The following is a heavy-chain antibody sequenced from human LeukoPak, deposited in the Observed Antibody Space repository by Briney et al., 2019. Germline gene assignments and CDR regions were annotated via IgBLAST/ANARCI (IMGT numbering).Heavy chain of an antibody. CDR1: GDSISSSDYY. CDR2: ISSSGST. CDR3: ARGGWNKFDY. V-gene: IGHV4-61*02. J-gene: IGHJ4*02. D-gene: IGHD3-22*01. Sequence: SETLSLTCTVSGDSISSSDYYWSWIRQPAGKGLEWIGRISSSGSTNYNPSLKSRVTISVDTSKNQFSLKLSSVTAADTAVYYCARGGWNKFDYWGQGTLVTVSS.